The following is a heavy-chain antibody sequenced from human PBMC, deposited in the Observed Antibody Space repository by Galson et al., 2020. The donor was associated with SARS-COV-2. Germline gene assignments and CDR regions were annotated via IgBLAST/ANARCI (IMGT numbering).Heavy chain of an antibody. CDR1: GYTLTELS. CDR2: FDPEDGET. Sequence: ASVKVSCKVSGYTLTELSMHWVRQAPGKGLEWMGGFDPEDGETIYAQKFQGRVTMTEDTSTDTAYMELSSLRSEDTAVYYCATGAANYYDSSGYSRYYHYYYGMDVWGQGTTVTVSS. J-gene: IGHJ6*02. V-gene: IGHV1-24*01. CDR3: ATGAANYYDSSGYSRYYHYYYGMDV. D-gene: IGHD3-22*01.